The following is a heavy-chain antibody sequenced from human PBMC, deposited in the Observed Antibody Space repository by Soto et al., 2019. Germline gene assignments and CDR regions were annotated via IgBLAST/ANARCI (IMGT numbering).Heavy chain of an antibody. CDR1: GGTFSSYA. D-gene: IGHD3-3*01. V-gene: IGHV1-69*13. J-gene: IGHJ5*02. CDR2: IIPIFGTA. Sequence: SVKVSCKASGGTFSSYAISWVRQAPGQGLEWMGGIIPIFGTANYAQKFQGRVTITADESTSTAYMELSSLRSEDTAVYYCARELTIFGVANWFDPWGQGTLVTVSS. CDR3: ARELTIFGVANWFDP.